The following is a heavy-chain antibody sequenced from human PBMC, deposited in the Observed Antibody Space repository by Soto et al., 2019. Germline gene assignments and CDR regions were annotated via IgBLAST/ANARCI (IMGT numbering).Heavy chain of an antibody. J-gene: IGHJ4*02. CDR3: ARARIVVSGTIVDF. V-gene: IGHV4-38-2*02. CDR1: GYSVTSGSY. CDR2: VYLSGHT. Sequence: PSETLSLTCTVSGYSVTSGSYWGWFRQPPEKGLEWIGSVYLSGHTYHNPSLMSRVTISIDTSKNQFSLKLTSVTAADTAVYYCARARIVVSGTIVDFWGQGTLVTVSS. D-gene: IGHD1-7*01.